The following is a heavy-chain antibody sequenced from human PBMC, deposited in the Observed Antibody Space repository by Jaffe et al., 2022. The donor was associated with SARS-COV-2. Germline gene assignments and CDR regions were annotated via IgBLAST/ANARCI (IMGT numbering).Heavy chain of an antibody. CDR1: GGSISSSSYY. D-gene: IGHD2-15*01. CDR2: IYYSGST. CDR3: ARRPIYCSGGSCYEGGFDY. Sequence: QLQLQESGPGLVKPSETLSLTCTVSGGSISSSSYYWGWIRQPPGKGLEWIGSIYYSGSTYYNPSLKSRVTISVDTSKNQFSLKLSSVTAADTAVYYCARRPIYCSGGSCYEGGFDYWGQGTLVTVSS. J-gene: IGHJ4*02. V-gene: IGHV4-39*01.